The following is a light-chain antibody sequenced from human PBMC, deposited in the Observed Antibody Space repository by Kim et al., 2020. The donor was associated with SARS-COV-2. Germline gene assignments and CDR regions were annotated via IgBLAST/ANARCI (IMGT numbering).Light chain of an antibody. CDR1: SGDVGAYNF. Sequence: GQSITISCTGSSGDVGAYNFVSWYQQHPGKAPNLMIYDVNKRPSGVSYRFSGSKSGNTASLTISGLQAEDEADYYCSSYIRSSSFGFGGGTQLTVL. CDR2: DVN. J-gene: IGLJ3*02. CDR3: SSYIRSSSFG. V-gene: IGLV2-14*03.